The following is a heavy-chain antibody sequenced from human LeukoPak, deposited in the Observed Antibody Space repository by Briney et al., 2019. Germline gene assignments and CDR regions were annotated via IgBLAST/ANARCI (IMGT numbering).Heavy chain of an antibody. J-gene: IGHJ4*02. CDR2: SFYSGST. D-gene: IGHD1-26*01. Sequence: NSSETLSLTCTVSGGSITSDHWIWVRQPPGKGLEWIGDSFYSGSTNYNPSLKSRATISLDTSKNQFSLKVTSVTAADTAVYYCVKNGGWELQDWGQGTLVTVSS. CDR3: VKNGGWELQD. V-gene: IGHV4-59*12. CDR1: GGSITSDH.